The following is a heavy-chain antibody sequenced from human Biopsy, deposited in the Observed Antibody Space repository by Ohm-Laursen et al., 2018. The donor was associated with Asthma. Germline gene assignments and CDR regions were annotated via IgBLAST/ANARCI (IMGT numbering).Heavy chain of an antibody. Sequence: SLRLSCTASGFTFSSYAMYWVRQAPGKGLEWVAVISYDGSNKYYADSVKGRFTISRDNSKNTLYLQMNSLRAEDTAVYYCAKWDTYYDFWSGYYTRYNYYYYGMDVWGQGTTVTVSS. CDR3: AKWDTYYDFWSGYYTRYNYYYYGMDV. V-gene: IGHV3-30-3*02. CDR1: GFTFSSYA. J-gene: IGHJ6*02. CDR2: ISYDGSNK. D-gene: IGHD3-3*01.